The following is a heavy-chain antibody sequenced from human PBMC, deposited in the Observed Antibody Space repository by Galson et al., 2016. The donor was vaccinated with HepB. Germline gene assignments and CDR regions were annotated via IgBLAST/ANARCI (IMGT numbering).Heavy chain of an antibody. CDR1: GGSITNDNYY. J-gene: IGHJ4*02. D-gene: IGHD3-3*01. CDR3: ARYPRGTLDFGMVSPGDF. Sequence: SETLSLTCTVSGGSITNDNYYWGWIRQSPGKGLEWIGSIYYNGDTYYNLSLKSRVTIVLDRSKSQFSLNLSSVTAADTAVYYCARYPRGTLDFGMVSPGDFWGRGTLVAVSS. CDR2: IYYNGDT. V-gene: IGHV4-39*01.